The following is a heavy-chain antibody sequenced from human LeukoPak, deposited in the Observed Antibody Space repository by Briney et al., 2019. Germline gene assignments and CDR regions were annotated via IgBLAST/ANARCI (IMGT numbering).Heavy chain of an antibody. Sequence: GGSLRLSCAASGFTFSSYWMSWVRQAPGKGLVWVSRINSDGSSTSYADSVRGRFTISRDNAKNTLYLQMNSLRAEDTAVYYCARARGYSYGGDYWGQGTLVTVSS. CDR2: INSDGSST. CDR1: GFTFSSYW. J-gene: IGHJ4*02. D-gene: IGHD5-18*01. CDR3: ARARGYSYGGDY. V-gene: IGHV3-74*01.